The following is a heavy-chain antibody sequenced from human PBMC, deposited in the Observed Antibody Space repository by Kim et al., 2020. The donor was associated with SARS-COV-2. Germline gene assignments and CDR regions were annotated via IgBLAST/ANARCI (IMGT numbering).Heavy chain of an antibody. Sequence: GGSLRLSCAASGFTFSSFTMDWVRQAPGKGLEWVSSISSSSAYIYYADSVKGRFTISRDNARNSLYLQMNSLTAEDTAVYYCASLTTVTDYCRQVTLVTV. D-gene: IGHD4-17*01. J-gene: IGHJ4*02. CDR2: ISSSSAYI. V-gene: IGHV3-21*01. CDR3: ASLTTVTDY. CDR1: GFTFSSFT.